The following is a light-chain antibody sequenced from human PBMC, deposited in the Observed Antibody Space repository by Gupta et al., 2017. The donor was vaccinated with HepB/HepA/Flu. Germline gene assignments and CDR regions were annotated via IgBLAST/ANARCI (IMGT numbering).Light chain of an antibody. J-gene: IGLJ2*01. CDR3: NSRDSSGNHLGVV. CDR1: SLRSYY. CDR2: GKN. Sequence: SSELPQDPAVSVALGQTVRITCQGDSLRSYYASWYQQKPGQAPVLVIYGKNNRPSGIPDRFSGSSSGNTASLTITGAQAEEEADYYCNSRDSSGNHLGVVFGGGTKLTVL. V-gene: IGLV3-19*01.